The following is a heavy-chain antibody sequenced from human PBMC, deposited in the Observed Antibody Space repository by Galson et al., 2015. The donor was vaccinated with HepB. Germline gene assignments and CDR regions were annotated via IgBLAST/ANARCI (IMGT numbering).Heavy chain of an antibody. CDR2: FDPEDGET. CDR3: ATFPAVRDGYNKGPVDDAFDI. CDR1: GYTLTELS. V-gene: IGHV1-24*01. Sequence: SVKVSCKASGYTLTELSMHWVRQAPGKGLEWMGGFDPEDGETIYAQKFQGRVTMTEDTSTDTAYMELSSLRSEDTAVYYCATFPAVRDGYNKGPVDDAFDIWGQGTMVTVSS. J-gene: IGHJ3*02. D-gene: IGHD5-24*01.